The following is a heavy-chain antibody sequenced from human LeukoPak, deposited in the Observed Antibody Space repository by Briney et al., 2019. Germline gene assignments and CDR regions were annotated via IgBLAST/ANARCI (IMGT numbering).Heavy chain of an antibody. Sequence: PAETLSLTCTVSGGSISSYYWSWIRQPPGKGLEWIGYIYYSESTNYNPSLKSRVTISVDRSKNQFSLKLSSVTAADTAVYYCARGLFGSGLDYWGQGTLVTVSS. CDR2: IYYSEST. CDR3: ARGLFGSGLDY. CDR1: GGSISSYY. J-gene: IGHJ4*02. D-gene: IGHD3-10*01. V-gene: IGHV4-59*12.